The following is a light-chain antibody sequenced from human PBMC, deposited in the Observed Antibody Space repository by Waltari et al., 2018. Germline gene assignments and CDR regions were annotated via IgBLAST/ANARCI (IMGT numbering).Light chain of an antibody. CDR2: DVN. CDR3: SSYTSSRTRV. CDR1: SSDVGGYTY. Sequence: QSALTQPASVSGSPGQSITIPCPGTSSDVGGYTYVSWYQRPPGKAPKLMIYDVNNRPSGVSNRFSGSKSDNTASLTISGLQAEDEADYYCSSYTSSRTRVFGGGTKLTVL. J-gene: IGLJ3*02. V-gene: IGLV2-14*01.